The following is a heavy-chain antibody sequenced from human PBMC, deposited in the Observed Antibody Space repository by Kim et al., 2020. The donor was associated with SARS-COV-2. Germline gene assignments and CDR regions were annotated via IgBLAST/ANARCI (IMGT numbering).Heavy chain of an antibody. D-gene: IGHD3-10*01. CDR2: INHSGST. Sequence: SETLSLTCAVYGGSFSGYYWSWIRQPPGKGLEWIGEINHSGSTNYNPSLKSRVTISVDTSKNQFSLKLSSVTAADTAVYYCARDTMVRGKRSLDIWGQGTMVTVSS. V-gene: IGHV4-34*01. J-gene: IGHJ3*02. CDR3: ARDTMVRGKRSLDI. CDR1: GGSFSGYY.